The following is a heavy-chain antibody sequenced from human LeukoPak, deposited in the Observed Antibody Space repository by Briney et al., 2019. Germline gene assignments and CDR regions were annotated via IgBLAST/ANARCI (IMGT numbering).Heavy chain of an antibody. CDR2: ISMNVQTT. J-gene: IGHJ4*02. CDR1: GFTFTSHV. V-gene: IGHV3-64D*06. Sequence: GGSLRLSCSASGFTFTSHVMHWVRQAPGKGLQYVSGISMNVQTTYYAGSVKGRFTIPRDSSKNTVYLQMNSLTAEDTAVYYCVREGLERRTNFDYWGQGTLVSVSS. CDR3: VREGLERRTNFDY. D-gene: IGHD1-1*01.